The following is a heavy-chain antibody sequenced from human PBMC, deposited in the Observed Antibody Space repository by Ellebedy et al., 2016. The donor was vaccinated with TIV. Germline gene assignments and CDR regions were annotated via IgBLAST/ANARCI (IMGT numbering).Heavy chain of an antibody. CDR2: LWYDGSVE. V-gene: IGHV3-33*01. CDR3: YGRGDFDY. Sequence: GGSLRLSXAASGFSLSNHGMNWVRQAPGKGLEWLAILWYDGSVEHYADSAKGRFTMSRDISKNIVSLQMNSLRVDDTAVYYCYGRGDFDYWGQGTLVTVSS. J-gene: IGHJ4*02. D-gene: IGHD4-17*01. CDR1: GFSLSNHG.